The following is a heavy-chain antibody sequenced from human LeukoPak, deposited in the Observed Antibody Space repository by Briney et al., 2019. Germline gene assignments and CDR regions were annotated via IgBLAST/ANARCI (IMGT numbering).Heavy chain of an antibody. CDR3: ARGLGGYYYYGMDV. V-gene: IGHV4-59*01. Sequence: PSETLSLTCTVSGGSISSYYWSWIRQPPGEGLEWIGYIYYSGSTNYNPSLKSRVTISVDTSKNQFSLKLSSVTAADTAVYYCARGLGGYYYYGMDVWGQGTTVTVSS. CDR1: GGSISSYY. CDR2: IYYSGST. J-gene: IGHJ6*02. D-gene: IGHD3-16*01.